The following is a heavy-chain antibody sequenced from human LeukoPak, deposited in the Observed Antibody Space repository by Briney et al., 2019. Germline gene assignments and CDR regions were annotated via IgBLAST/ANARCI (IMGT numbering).Heavy chain of an antibody. CDR1: GFTFSSYW. Sequence: GGSLRLSCVASGFTFSSYWMSWVRQAPGKGLEWVANIKQDGSEIYYVGSVKGRFTISRDNAKSSLYLQMNGLRAEDTAVYYCARRYFDSWGQGTLVTVSS. CDR2: IKQDGSEI. CDR3: ARRYFDS. V-gene: IGHV3-7*01. J-gene: IGHJ4*02.